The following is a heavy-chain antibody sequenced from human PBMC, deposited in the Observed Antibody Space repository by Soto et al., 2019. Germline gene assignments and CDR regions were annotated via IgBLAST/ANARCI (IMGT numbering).Heavy chain of an antibody. CDR3: ARGRIAARPDWFDP. Sequence: ASVKVSCKASGYTFTGYYMHWVRQAPGQGLEWMGWINPNSGGTNYAQKFQGRVTMTRDTSISTAYMELSRPRSDDTAVYYCARGRIAARPDWFDPWGQGTLVTVSS. V-gene: IGHV1-2*02. J-gene: IGHJ5*02. CDR2: INPNSGGT. CDR1: GYTFTGYY. D-gene: IGHD6-6*01.